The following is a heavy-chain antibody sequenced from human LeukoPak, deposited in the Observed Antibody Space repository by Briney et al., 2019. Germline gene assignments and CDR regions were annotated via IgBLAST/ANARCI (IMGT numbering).Heavy chain of an antibody. V-gene: IGHV1-2*02. D-gene: IGHD4-11*01. CDR3: ARDVTTITVTFGI. CDR1: GYTFTSYD. CDR2: MNPNSGGT. J-gene: IGHJ3*02. Sequence: ASVKVSCKASGYTFTSYDINWVRQATGQGLEWMGWMNPNSGGTNYAQKFQGRVTMTRDTSISTAYMELSRLRSDDTAVYYCARDVTTITVTFGIWGQGTMVTVSS.